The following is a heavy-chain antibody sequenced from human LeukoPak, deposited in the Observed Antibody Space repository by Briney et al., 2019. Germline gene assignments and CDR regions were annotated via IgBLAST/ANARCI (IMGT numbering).Heavy chain of an antibody. Sequence: GGSLRLSCPASGFTFSSYAMSWVRQAPGKGLVWVSAISGSGGSTYYADSVKGRFTISRDNSKNTLYLQMNSLRAEDTAVYYCAKAGEQWLVLDAFDIWGQGTMVTVSS. J-gene: IGHJ3*02. V-gene: IGHV3-23*01. D-gene: IGHD6-19*01. CDR1: GFTFSSYA. CDR3: AKAGEQWLVLDAFDI. CDR2: ISGSGGST.